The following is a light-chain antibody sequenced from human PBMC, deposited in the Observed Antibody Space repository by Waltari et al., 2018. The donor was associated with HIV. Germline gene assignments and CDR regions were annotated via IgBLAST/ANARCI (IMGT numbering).Light chain of an antibody. Sequence: EIVLTQSPATLSLSPGERATLSCRASQRVSSFLAWYQQKTGQASRLLIYDTSKRATGIPARFSGSGSETDFTLTISSREPEDFAVYYCQQRSSWPMTCGQGTRLEIK. V-gene: IGKV3-11*01. J-gene: IGKJ5*01. CDR3: QQRSSWPMT. CDR1: QRVSSF. CDR2: DTS.